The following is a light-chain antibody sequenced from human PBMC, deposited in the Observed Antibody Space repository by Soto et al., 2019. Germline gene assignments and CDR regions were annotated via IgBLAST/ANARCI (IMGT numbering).Light chain of an antibody. CDR3: QLYNSYSMYT. V-gene: IGKV1-5*01. CDR1: QSISSW. Sequence: DIQMTQSPSTLSASVGDRVTITCRASQSISSWLAWYQQKPGKAPKILIYDASSLESGVPSRFSGSGSGTEFTLTISSLQPDDFATYYCQLYNSYSMYTFGQGTKLEIK. CDR2: DAS. J-gene: IGKJ2*01.